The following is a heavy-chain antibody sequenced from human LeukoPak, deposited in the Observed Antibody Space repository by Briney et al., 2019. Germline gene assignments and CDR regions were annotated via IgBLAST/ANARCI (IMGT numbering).Heavy chain of an antibody. CDR2: ISNDGSRK. CDR3: ARDRAWNYFDY. V-gene: IGHV3-30*03. D-gene: IGHD3-3*01. Sequence: GGSLRLSCAASGFTFSRHGMHWVRQVPGKGLEWVAIISNDGSRKYYAHSVEGRFTISRDNSKNTLYLQMDSPRAEDTAVYYCARDRAWNYFDYWGQGTLVTVSS. J-gene: IGHJ4*02. CDR1: GFTFSRHG.